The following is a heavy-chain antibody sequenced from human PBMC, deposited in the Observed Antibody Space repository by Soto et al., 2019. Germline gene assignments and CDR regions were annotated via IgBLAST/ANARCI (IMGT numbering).Heavy chain of an antibody. CDR3: ARDPGLVDYGDPRGGGYYFDY. V-gene: IGHV1-69*13. Sequence: SVKLSRKASGGTLRSYAISWVRQAPGQGLEWMGGIIPIFGTANYAQKFQGRVTITADESTSTAYMELSSLRSEDTAVYYCARDPGLVDYGDPRGGGYYFDYRGQ. CDR1: GGTLRSYA. J-gene: IGHJ4*01. CDR2: IIPIFGTA. D-gene: IGHD4-17*01.